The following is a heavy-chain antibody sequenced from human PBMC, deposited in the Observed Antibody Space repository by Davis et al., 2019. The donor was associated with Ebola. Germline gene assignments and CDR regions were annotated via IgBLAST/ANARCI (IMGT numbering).Heavy chain of an antibody. D-gene: IGHD4-17*01. Sequence: GESLKISCAASEFTFTTYVMHWVRQAPGKGLEWVAVISYDGDNSYYADSVKGRFTISRENSKNTLYLQMNSLRTEDTAVYYCAPSGRGDSAYYYYGMDVWGQGTTVTVSS. V-gene: IGHV3-30-3*01. CDR1: EFTFTTYV. CDR2: ISYDGDNS. J-gene: IGHJ6*02. CDR3: APSGRGDSAYYYYGMDV.